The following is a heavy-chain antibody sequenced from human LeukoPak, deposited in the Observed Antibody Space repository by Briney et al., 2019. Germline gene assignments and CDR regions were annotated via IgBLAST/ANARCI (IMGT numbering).Heavy chain of an antibody. J-gene: IGHJ4*02. CDR3: AKDSGIVGATIDY. V-gene: IGHV3-48*03. Sequence: GGSLRLSCAASGFTYSSYEMNWVRQAPGKGLEWVSYISSSGSTIYYADSVKGRFTISRDNSKNTLYLQMNSLRAEDTAVYYCAKDSGIVGATIDYWGQGTLVTVSS. CDR2: ISSSGSTI. CDR1: GFTYSSYE. D-gene: IGHD1-26*01.